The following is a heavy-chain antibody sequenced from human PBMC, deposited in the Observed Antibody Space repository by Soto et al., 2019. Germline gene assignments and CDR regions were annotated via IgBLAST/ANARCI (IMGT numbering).Heavy chain of an antibody. CDR3: ARVAEWELLSDAFDI. J-gene: IGHJ3*02. D-gene: IGHD1-26*01. CDR1: GFTFSSYS. Sequence: VQLVESGGGLVQPGGSLRLSCAASGFTFSSYSMNWVRQAPGKGLEWVSYISSSSSTIYYADSVKGRFTISRDNAKNSLYLQMNSLRDEDTAVYYCARVAEWELLSDAFDIWGQGTMVTVSS. V-gene: IGHV3-48*02. CDR2: ISSSSSTI.